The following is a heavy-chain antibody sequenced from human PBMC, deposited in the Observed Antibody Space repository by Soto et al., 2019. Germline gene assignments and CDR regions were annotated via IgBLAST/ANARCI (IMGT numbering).Heavy chain of an antibody. Sequence: SLRLSCAVYGFTFSNYGMHWVRQAPGKGLEWVALISDNGTNKYFVDSVKGRFTISRDTSKNMLYLQMNRLRAEDTAVYYCAKDYLGSSKAFDIWGRGTVVTVSS. CDR1: GFTFSNYG. V-gene: IGHV3-30*18. CDR2: ISDNGTNK. CDR3: AKDYLGSSKAFDI. D-gene: IGHD2-2*01. J-gene: IGHJ3*02.